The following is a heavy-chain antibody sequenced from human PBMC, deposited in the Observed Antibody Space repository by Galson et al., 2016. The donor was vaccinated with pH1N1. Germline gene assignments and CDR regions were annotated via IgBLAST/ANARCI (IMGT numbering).Heavy chain of an antibody. CDR3: ARGGYCSGGSCYDVFDY. D-gene: IGHD2-15*01. J-gene: IGHJ4*02. V-gene: IGHV1-8*01. Sequence: SVKVSCKASGCTFTDYDINWVRQGTGQGLEWMGWMNPNNDNTGYAQKFQGRVTMTRNTSISTAYMELSSLRSEDTAVYYCARGGYCSGGSCYDVFDYWGPGTLVTVSS. CDR2: MNPNNDNT. CDR1: GCTFTDYD.